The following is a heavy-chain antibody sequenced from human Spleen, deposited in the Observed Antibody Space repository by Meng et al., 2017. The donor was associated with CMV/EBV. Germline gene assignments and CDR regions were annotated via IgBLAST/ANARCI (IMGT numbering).Heavy chain of an antibody. CDR2: ISSTTSYI. CDR1: GFTCSSYS. V-gene: IGHV3-21*01. Sequence: ASGFTCSSYSINWVRQAPGRGLEWVSLISSTTSYIYYADSVMGRFTISRDNAKNSLYLQMNSLRADDTAVYYCARVEGVAAAGWFDSWGLGTLVTVSS. CDR3: ARVEGVAAAGWFDS. J-gene: IGHJ5*01. D-gene: IGHD6-13*01.